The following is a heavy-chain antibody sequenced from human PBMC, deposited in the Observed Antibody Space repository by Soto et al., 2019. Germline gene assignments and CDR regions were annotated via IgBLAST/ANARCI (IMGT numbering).Heavy chain of an antibody. J-gene: IGHJ4*02. CDR3: AREGGQLGIVD. CDR2: INHSGST. V-gene: IGHV4-34*01. CDR1: GGSFSGYY. D-gene: IGHD6-13*01. Sequence: QVQLQQWGAGLLKPSETLSLTCAVYGGSFSGYYWSWIRQPPGKGLEWIGEINHSGSTNYNPCLKSRVTISVDTSKTQFSLKLSSVTAADTAVYYCAREGGQLGIVDWGQGTLVTVSS.